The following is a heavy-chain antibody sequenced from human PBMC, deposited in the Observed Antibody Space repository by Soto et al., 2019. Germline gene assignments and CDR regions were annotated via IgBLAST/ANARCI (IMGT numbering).Heavy chain of an antibody. CDR2: ISGSGGST. J-gene: IGHJ3*02. CDR1: GFTFSSYA. D-gene: IGHD3-10*01. CDR3: AKDQVLLWFGELLWDAFDI. V-gene: IGHV3-23*01. Sequence: EVQLLESGGGLVQPGGSLRLSCAASGFTFSSYAMSWVRQAPGKGLEWVSAISGSGGSTYYADSVKGRFTISRDNSKNTLYLQMNSLRAEDTAVSYCAKDQVLLWFGELLWDAFDIWGQGTMVTVSS.